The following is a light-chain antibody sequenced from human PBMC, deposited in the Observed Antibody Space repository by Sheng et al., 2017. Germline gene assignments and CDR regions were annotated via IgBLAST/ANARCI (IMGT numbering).Light chain of an antibody. V-gene: IGLV1-40*01. J-gene: IGLJ3*02. Sequence: VLTQPPWVSVAPGQRVTISCTGSSSNIGAGYDVHWYQQLPGTAPKLLIYGNSNRPSGVPDRFSGSKSGTSASLAITGLQAEDEADYYCQSYDSSLSGPWVFGGGTKLTVL. CDR3: QSYDSSLSGPWV. CDR2: GNS. CDR1: SSNIGAGYD.